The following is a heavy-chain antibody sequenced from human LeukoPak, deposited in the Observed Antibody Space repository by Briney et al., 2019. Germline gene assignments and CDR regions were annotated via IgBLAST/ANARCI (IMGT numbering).Heavy chain of an antibody. CDR2: IHPNSGGT. V-gene: IGHV1-2*02. CDR3: ARQFGSGWYFDY. D-gene: IGHD6-19*01. CDR1: GYTFTDYY. J-gene: IGHJ4*02. Sequence: GASVKVSCKASGYTFTDYYMHWVRQAPGQGLEWMGWIHPNSGGTNSAQNFQGRVTMTRDTSITTAYMELSRLKSDDTAVYYCARQFGSGWYFDYWGQGTLVTVSS.